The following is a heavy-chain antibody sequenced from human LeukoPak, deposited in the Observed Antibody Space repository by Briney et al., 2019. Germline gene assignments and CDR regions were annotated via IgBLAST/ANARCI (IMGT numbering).Heavy chain of an antibody. Sequence: GASVKVSCKASGYTFTGYYMHWVRQAPGQGLEWMGWINPNSGGTNYAQKFQGRVTMTRDTSTSTAYMELSRLRSDDTAVYYCARDRRRYSSGWSPNWFDPWGQGTLVTVSS. CDR1: GYTFTGYY. CDR3: ARDRRRYSSGWSPNWFDP. CDR2: INPNSGGT. D-gene: IGHD6-19*01. V-gene: IGHV1-2*02. J-gene: IGHJ5*02.